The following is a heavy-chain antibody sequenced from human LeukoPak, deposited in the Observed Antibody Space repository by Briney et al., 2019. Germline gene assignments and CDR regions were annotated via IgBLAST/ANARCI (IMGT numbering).Heavy chain of an antibody. CDR1: GGSISSGGYY. CDR3: AAIRYCSGGSCYLPPYTLYYGMDV. D-gene: IGHD2-15*01. CDR2: IYYSGST. V-gene: IGHV4-31*03. J-gene: IGHJ6*02. Sequence: SQTLSLTCTNSGGSISSGGYYWSWIRQHPGKGLEWIGYIYYSGSTYYNPSLKSRVTISVDTSKNQFSLKLSSVTAADTAVYYCAAIRYCSGGSCYLPPYTLYYGMDVWGQGTTVTVSS.